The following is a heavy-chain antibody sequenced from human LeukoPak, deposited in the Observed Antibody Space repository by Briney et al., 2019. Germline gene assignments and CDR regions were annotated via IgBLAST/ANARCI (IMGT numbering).Heavy chain of an antibody. J-gene: IGHJ4*02. CDR2: IYYSGST. Sequence: SETLSLTCTVSGGSISSYYWSWIRQPPGKGLEWIGYIYYSGSTNYNPSLKSRVTKSVDTSKNQFSLKLSSVTAADTAVYYCARSGSYYDFDYWGQGTLVTVSS. V-gene: IGHV4-59*01. CDR1: GGSISSYY. CDR3: ARSGSYYDFDY. D-gene: IGHD3-10*01.